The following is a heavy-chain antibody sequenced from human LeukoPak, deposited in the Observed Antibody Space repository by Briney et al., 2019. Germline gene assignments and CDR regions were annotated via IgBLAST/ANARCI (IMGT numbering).Heavy chain of an antibody. CDR1: GYGFTSYW. D-gene: IGHD3-22*01. Sequence: GESLKISCKGSGYGFTSYWIGWVRQMPGKGLEWMGIIYPGDSDTRYSPSFQGQVTISADKSISTAYLQWSSLKASDTAMYYCARLPYYYDSSGYPHDAFDIWGQGTMVTVSS. J-gene: IGHJ3*02. V-gene: IGHV5-51*01. CDR2: IYPGDSDT. CDR3: ARLPYYYDSSGYPHDAFDI.